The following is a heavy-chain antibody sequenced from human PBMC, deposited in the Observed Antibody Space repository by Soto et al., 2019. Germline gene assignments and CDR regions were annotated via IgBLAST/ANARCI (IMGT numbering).Heavy chain of an antibody. CDR2: INPNGGVT. V-gene: IGHV1-2*02. CDR3: ARESGGATATLDYYYFYMDV. D-gene: IGHD5-12*01. J-gene: IGHJ6*03. Sequence: QVQLVQSGAEVRKPGASVTVSCRSSGDSFNDYYIHWVRQAPGQGFEWMGWINPNGGVTKYAQKFQGRVSITRDTSIRTVYMKLSRLRSDDTAVYYCARESGGATATLDYYYFYMDVWGTGTTVTVSS. CDR1: GDSFNDYY.